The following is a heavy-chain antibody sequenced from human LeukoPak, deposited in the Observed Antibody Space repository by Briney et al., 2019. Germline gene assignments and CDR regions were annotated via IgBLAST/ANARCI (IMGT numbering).Heavy chain of an antibody. Sequence: GGSLRLSCAASGFTFSSYAMSWVRQAPGKGLEWVSAISGSGGSTYYADSVKGRFTISRGNSKNTLYLQMNSLRAEDTAVYYCAKDKGCSSTSCFFDYWGQGTLVTVSS. D-gene: IGHD2-2*01. CDR3: AKDKGCSSTSCFFDY. V-gene: IGHV3-23*01. CDR2: ISGSGGST. CDR1: GFTFSSYA. J-gene: IGHJ4*02.